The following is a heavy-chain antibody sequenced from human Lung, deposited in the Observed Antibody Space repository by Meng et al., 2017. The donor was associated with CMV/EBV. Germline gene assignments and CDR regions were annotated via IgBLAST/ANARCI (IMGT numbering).Heavy chain of an antibody. CDR3: TRDLAGRDDY. CDR2: INKDGSFT. V-gene: IGHV3-74*01. D-gene: IGHD3-10*01. Sequence: GEXXKISCVASGFTLSRYWMHWVRQVPGKGLVWVSRINKDGSFTAHADSVEGRFTISRDNAKNTLFLQMSSLRAEDTAVYYCTRDLAGRDDYWGPGTLVTVSS. J-gene: IGHJ4*02. CDR1: GFTLSRYW.